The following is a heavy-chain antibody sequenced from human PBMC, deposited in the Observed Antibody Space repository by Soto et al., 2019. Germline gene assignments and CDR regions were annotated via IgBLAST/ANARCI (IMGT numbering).Heavy chain of an antibody. CDR3: ARTSKIVGAPGY. CDR1: GGSISTSSYY. D-gene: IGHD1-26*01. Sequence: QLQLQESGPGLVKPSETLSLTCTVSGGSISTSSYYWGWIRQPPGKGLEWTGNIIYSGSTYYNPPLKSRVTISVDTSKNHCSLKLSSVSAADTAVYYCARTSKIVGAPGYWGQGTLVTVSS. J-gene: IGHJ4*02. CDR2: IIYSGST. V-gene: IGHV4-39*01.